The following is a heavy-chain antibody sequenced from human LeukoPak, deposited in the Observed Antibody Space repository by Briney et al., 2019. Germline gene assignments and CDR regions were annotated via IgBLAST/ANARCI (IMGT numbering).Heavy chain of an antibody. CDR1: GFTFSDYY. V-gene: IGHV3-11*04. CDR2: ISSSGSTI. CDR3: AIDGTSSVREA. D-gene: IGHD6-6*01. J-gene: IGHJ5*02. Sequence: GGSLRLSCAASGFTFSDYYMSWIRQAPGKGLEWVSYISSSGSTIHYADSVKGRFTISRDNAKNSLYLQMNSLRVEDTAVYYCAIDGTSSVREAWGQGTLVTVSS.